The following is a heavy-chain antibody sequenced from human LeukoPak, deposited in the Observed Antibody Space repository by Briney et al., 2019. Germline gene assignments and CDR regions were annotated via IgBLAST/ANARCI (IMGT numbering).Heavy chain of an antibody. CDR3: AKVPHLVVVTAYFDY. Sequence: PGGSLRLSCAASGFTFSSYAMSWVRQAPGKGLEWVSAISGSGGSTYYADSVKGRFTISRDNSKNTLYLQMNSLRAEDTAVYYCAKVPHLVVVTAYFDYWGQGTLVTVSS. D-gene: IGHD2-21*02. V-gene: IGHV3-23*01. CDR2: ISGSGGST. CDR1: GFTFSSYA. J-gene: IGHJ4*02.